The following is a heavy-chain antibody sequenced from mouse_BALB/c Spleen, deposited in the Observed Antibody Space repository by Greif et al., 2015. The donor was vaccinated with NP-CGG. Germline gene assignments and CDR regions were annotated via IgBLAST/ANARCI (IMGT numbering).Heavy chain of an antibody. CDR1: GYTFTSYN. CDR2: IYPGNGDT. V-gene: IGHV1-12*01. Sequence: QVQLQQSGAELVKPGASVKMSCKASGYTFTSYNMHWVKQTPGQGLEWIGAIYPGNGDTSYNQKFKGKATLTADKSSSTAYMQLSSLTSEDSAVYYCARSSTTVVATPYYFDYWGQGTTLTVSS. D-gene: IGHD1-1*01. J-gene: IGHJ2*01. CDR3: ARSSTTVVATPYYFDY.